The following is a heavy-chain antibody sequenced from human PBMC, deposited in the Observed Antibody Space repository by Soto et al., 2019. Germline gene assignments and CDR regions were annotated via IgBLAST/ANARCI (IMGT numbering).Heavy chain of an antibody. CDR2: ISYDGGNQ. V-gene: IGHV3-30-3*01. Sequence: PXGSLGLSCEASGFTFSSYPMHWVRQAPGKGLEWVTVISYDGGNQYYADSVKGRFTISRDNSKDTLYLQMHSLRSDDTAVYFCARGPITQTSFIDHWGQGTLVTVSS. CDR1: GFTFSSYP. D-gene: IGHD1-20*01. CDR3: ARGPITQTSFIDH. J-gene: IGHJ4*02.